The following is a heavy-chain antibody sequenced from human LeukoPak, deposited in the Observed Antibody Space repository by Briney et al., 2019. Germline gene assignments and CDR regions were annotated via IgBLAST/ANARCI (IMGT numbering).Heavy chain of an antibody. Sequence: SETLSLTCTVSGGSISSYYWSWIRQPPGKGLEWIGYIYYSGSTNYNPSLKSRVTISVDTSKNQFSLKLSSVTAADTAVYYCASSPNDYGDLNFDYWGQGTLVTVSS. V-gene: IGHV4-59*12. CDR3: ASSPNDYGDLNFDY. D-gene: IGHD4-17*01. CDR1: GGSISSYY. J-gene: IGHJ4*02. CDR2: IYYSGST.